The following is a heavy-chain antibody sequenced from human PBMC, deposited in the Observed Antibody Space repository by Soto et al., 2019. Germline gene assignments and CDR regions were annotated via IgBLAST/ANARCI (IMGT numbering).Heavy chain of an antibody. J-gene: IGHJ6*02. CDR2: IRSEANSYAT. V-gene: IGHV3-73*01. CDR3: TRPPYSGSYSYYYYGMDV. D-gene: IGHD1-26*01. Sequence: GGSLRLSCAASGFTFSGSAMHWVRQASGKGLEWVGRIRSEANSYATAYAASVKGRFTISRDDSKNTAYLQMNSLKTEDTAVYYCTRPPYSGSYSYYYYGMDVWGQGTTVTVSS. CDR1: GFTFSGSA.